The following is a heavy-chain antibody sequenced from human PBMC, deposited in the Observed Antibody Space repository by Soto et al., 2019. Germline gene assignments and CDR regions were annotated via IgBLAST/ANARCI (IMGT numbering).Heavy chain of an antibody. CDR1: GGSIGGYY. CDR2: IYYSGTT. Sequence: PSETLSRTCTVSGGSIGGYYWSGIRQPPGRGLEWIGYIYYSGTTNYNPSLKSRVTISVDTSKNQFSLKLSSVTAADTAIYYCARRRRDGYFDYWGQGTLVTVSS. CDR3: ARRRRDGYFDY. J-gene: IGHJ4*02. V-gene: IGHV4-59*01.